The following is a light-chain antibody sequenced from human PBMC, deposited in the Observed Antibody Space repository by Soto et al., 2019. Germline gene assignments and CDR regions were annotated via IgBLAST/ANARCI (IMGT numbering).Light chain of an antibody. J-gene: IGLJ1*01. CDR3: SSYTSDGGV. Sequence: QSALTQPASVSGSPGQSITISCTGTSSDVGGYDFVSWYQHHPGKAPKLIIYEVRTRPSGVSDRFSGSKSGNTASLTIPGLQADDEADYYCSSYTSDGGVCGTGPKVTVL. CDR2: EVR. V-gene: IGLV2-14*01. CDR1: SSDVGGYDF.